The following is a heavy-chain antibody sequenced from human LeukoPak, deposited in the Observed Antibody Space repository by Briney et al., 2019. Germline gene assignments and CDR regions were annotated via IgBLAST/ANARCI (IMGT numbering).Heavy chain of an antibody. CDR1: GGTFSSYA. V-gene: IGHV1-69*05. CDR3: ARDNSVRDEAWWFNP. CDR2: ISPSGGST. D-gene: IGHD5-24*01. Sequence: GSSVKVSCKASGGTFSSYAISWVRQAPGQGPEWMGVISPSGGSTTYAQKFQGRVTLTRDMSTSTDYLELSSLRSEDTAVYYCARDNSVRDEAWWFNPWGRGTLVTVSS. J-gene: IGHJ5*02.